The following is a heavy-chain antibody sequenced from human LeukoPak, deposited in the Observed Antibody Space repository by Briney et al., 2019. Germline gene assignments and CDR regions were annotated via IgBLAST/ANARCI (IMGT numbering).Heavy chain of an antibody. V-gene: IGHV3-21*01. J-gene: IGHJ4*02. D-gene: IGHD6-19*01. CDR2: ISSSSNYI. Sequence: PGGSLRLSCAVSGFTFSSYDMNWVRQAPGKGLEWVSSISSSSNYIHYADSVKGRFTISRDNAKNSLYLQMNSLRAEDAAVYFCARGTLGAWGWWGQGTLVTVSS. CDR3: ARGTLGAWGW. CDR1: GFTFSSYD.